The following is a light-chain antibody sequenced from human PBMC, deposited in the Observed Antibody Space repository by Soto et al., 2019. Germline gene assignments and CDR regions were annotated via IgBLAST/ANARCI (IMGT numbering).Light chain of an antibody. CDR3: SSYTTRNTKV. CDR1: SSDVGAFNY. V-gene: IGLV2-14*03. Sequence: QSVLTQPASVSGSPGQSISISCIGTSSDVGAFNYVSWYQHHPGKAPQLIIYDVTSRPSGVSNRFSASKSGNTASLTISGLQAEDEAVYYCSSYTTRNTKVFGPGTKLTAL. CDR2: DVT. J-gene: IGLJ1*01.